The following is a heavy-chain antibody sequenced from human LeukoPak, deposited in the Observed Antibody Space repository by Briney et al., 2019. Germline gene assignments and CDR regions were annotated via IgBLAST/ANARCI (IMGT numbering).Heavy chain of an antibody. V-gene: IGHV3-30*03. D-gene: IGHD3-10*01. CDR1: GFTLSNYV. J-gene: IGHJ6*03. Sequence: GGSLRLSCEASGFTLSNYVIHWVRQAPGKGLEWLAVISYDGTNKYYTDSVKGRFNISRDHSKTTVDLQMDSLGGADTAVYYCAGSPTYYYMDVWGKGTTVTVSS. CDR2: ISYDGTNK. CDR3: AGSPTYYYMDV.